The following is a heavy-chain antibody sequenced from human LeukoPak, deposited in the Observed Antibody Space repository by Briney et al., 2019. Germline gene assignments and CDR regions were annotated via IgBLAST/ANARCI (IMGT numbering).Heavy chain of an antibody. Sequence: SETLSLTCTVSGGSISSGGYYWSWIRQHPGKGLEWIGYIYYSGSTYYNPSLASRVTLSLDTSKTQLSLRLTSVTAADTAVYYCAREEGIAAAGALEYWGQGILVTVSS. CDR1: GGSISSGGYY. CDR2: IYYSGST. J-gene: IGHJ4*02. D-gene: IGHD6-13*01. CDR3: AREEGIAAAGALEY. V-gene: IGHV4-31*03.